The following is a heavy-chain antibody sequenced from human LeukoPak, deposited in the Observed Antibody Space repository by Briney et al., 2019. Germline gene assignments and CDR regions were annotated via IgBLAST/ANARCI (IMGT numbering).Heavy chain of an antibody. Sequence: GGSLRLSCAASGFTFRNYYMSWIRQAPGKGLEWVSYISSSGSTIYYADSVKGRCTISRANAKNSLYLQMNSLKAEDKAVYYCARDEHGSGSYYNHYYYYYYYMDVWGKGTTVTVSS. D-gene: IGHD3-10*01. CDR1: GFTFRNYY. CDR3: ARDEHGSGSYYNHYYYYYYYMDV. V-gene: IGHV3-11*01. CDR2: ISSSGSTI. J-gene: IGHJ6*03.